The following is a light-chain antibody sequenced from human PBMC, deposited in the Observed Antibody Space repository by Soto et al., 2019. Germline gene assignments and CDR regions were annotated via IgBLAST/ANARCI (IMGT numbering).Light chain of an antibody. V-gene: IGKV3-11*01. CDR1: QSVGRN. CDR2: DAS. CDR3: QHRSNWPLT. J-gene: IGKJ4*01. Sequence: EIVLTQSPATLSLSPGERATLSCRASQSVGRNLAWYQQKAGQSPRLLIYDASSRATGIPARFSGSGSGTYFTLTISTLEPEDFAVYYCQHRSNWPLTFGGGTKVEIK.